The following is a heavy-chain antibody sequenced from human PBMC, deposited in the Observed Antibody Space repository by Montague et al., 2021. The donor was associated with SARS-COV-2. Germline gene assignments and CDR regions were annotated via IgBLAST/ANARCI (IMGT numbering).Heavy chain of an antibody. CDR1: GGSISSSSYN. Sequence: SETLSLTCTVSGGSISSSSYNWGWIRQPPGKGLEWIGSIYYSGGTYYXPSLKSRVTISVDTSKNQFSLKLSSVTAADTAVYYCAREGGWLSRGSYYFDYWGQGTLVTVSS. J-gene: IGHJ4*02. CDR3: AREGGWLSRGSYYFDY. D-gene: IGHD3-22*01. V-gene: IGHV4-39*07. CDR2: IYYSGGT.